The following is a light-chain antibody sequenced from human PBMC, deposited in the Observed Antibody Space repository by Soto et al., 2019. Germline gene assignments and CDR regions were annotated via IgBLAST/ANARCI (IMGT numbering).Light chain of an antibody. Sequence: QCALTQPASVSGSPGQSITISCTGSSSDVGGYNYVSWYRHLPGKAPELMIFDVSNRPSGLSDRFSGSKSGNTASLTISGLQADDEDDYYCSSYPNSGTYLFGTGTKVTVL. J-gene: IGLJ1*01. CDR1: SSDVGGYNY. CDR3: SSYPNSGTYL. CDR2: DVS. V-gene: IGLV2-14*03.